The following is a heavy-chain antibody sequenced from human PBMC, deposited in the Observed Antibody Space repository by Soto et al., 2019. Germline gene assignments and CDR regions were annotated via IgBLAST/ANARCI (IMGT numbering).Heavy chain of an antibody. CDR1: GYAFTSYP. J-gene: IGHJ6*02. Sequence: ASVRVSCKASGYAFTSYPTHWVGQAPVRRLEWMVWIDAGNGNTKYSQKFRGRVTFTTDTSASTAYMDLSSLRSEDTAVYYCARAGYTYGSPCYGMDVWGQGTTVTLSS. CDR2: IDAGNGNT. D-gene: IGHD5-18*01. CDR3: ARAGYTYGSPCYGMDV. V-gene: IGHV1-3*01.